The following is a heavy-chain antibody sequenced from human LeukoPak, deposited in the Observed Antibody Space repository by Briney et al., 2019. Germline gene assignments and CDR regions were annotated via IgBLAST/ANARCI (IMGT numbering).Heavy chain of an antibody. CDR3: ARAIAVVDY. J-gene: IGHJ4*02. V-gene: IGHV1-2*02. Sequence: ASVKVSCKASGYXFTDYYIDWVRQAPGQGLEWMGWINPNSGGTNSAQKFQGRVTMTKDTSISTAYMELSRLRSDDTAVYFCARAIAVVDYWGQGTLVTVSS. D-gene: IGHD6-19*01. CDR2: INPNSGGT. CDR1: GYXFTDYY.